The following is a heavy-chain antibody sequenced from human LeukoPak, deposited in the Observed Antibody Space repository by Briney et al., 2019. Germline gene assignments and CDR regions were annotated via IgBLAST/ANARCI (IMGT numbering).Heavy chain of an antibody. J-gene: IGHJ4*02. CDR2: VTSKTVGGTT. CDR3: TTVRGCPPDY. D-gene: IGHD5-12*01. V-gene: IGHV3-15*01. CDR1: GFTFSNAW. Sequence: PGGSLRLSCAASGFTFSNAWMSWVRQAPGKGLEWVGRVTSKTVGGTTDYAVPVKGRFTISTDDSKNTLYLQMNSLKTEDTAVYYCTTVRGCPPDYWGQGTLVTVSS.